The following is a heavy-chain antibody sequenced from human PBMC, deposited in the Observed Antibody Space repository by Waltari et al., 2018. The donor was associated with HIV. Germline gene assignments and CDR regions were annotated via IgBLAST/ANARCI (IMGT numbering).Heavy chain of an antibody. CDR1: GGPISSYY. Sequence: QVQLQESGPGLVKPSETLSLTCTVSGGPISSYYWRWTRPPPGKGLEWIGYIYYSGSTNYNPSLKSRVTVSVDTSKNQFSLKLSSVTAADTAVYYCASGVGYDSSGYYYDYRGQGTLVTVSS. V-gene: IGHV4-59*01. D-gene: IGHD3-22*01. J-gene: IGHJ4*02. CDR2: IYYSGST. CDR3: ASGVGYDSSGYYYDY.